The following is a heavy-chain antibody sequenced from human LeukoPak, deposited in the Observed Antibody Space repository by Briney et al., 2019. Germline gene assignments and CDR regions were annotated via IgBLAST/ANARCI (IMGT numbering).Heavy chain of an antibody. CDR1: GGTFSSYA. CDR2: IIPIFGTA. Sequence: SVKVSCKASGGTFSSYAISWVRQAPGQGLEWMGGIIPIFGTANYAQKFQGRVTITADESTSTAYMELSSLRSKDTAVYYCARVLYGGSYYFDYWGQGTLVTVSS. CDR3: ARVLYGGSYYFDY. D-gene: IGHD4-23*01. V-gene: IGHV1-69*13. J-gene: IGHJ4*02.